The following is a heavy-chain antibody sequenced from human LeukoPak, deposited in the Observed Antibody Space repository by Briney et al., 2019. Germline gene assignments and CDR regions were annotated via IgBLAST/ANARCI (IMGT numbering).Heavy chain of an antibody. J-gene: IGHJ4*02. V-gene: IGHV1-46*01. CDR3: ARGGATRVEGSDY. Sequence: ASVKVSCKASGYTFTNYFMHWVRQAPGQGLEWMGIINPSGGGTSYAQKFQGRVTMTRDTSTSTVYMELSSLRSEDTAVYYCARGGATRVEGSDYWGQGTLVTVSS. CDR2: INPSGGGT. CDR1: GYTFTNYF. D-gene: IGHD1-26*01.